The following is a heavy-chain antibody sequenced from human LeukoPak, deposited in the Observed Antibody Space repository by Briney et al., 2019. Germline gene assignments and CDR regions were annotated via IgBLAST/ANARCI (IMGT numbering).Heavy chain of an antibody. Sequence: SETLSLTCAVYGGSFSGYYWSWIRQPPGKGLEWIGEINHSGSTNYNPSLKSRVTISVDTSKNQFPLKLSSVTAADTAVYYCARGVKPNYYGSGSYFPSYYYYYMDVWGKGTTVTVSS. D-gene: IGHD3-10*01. V-gene: IGHV4-34*01. J-gene: IGHJ6*03. CDR2: INHSGST. CDR3: ARGVKPNYYGSGSYFPSYYYYYMDV. CDR1: GGSFSGYY.